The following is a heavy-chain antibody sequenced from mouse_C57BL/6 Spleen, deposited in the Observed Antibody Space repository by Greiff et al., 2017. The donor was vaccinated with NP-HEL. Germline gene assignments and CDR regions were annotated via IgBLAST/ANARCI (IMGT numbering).Heavy chain of an antibody. CDR3: AKCYYDYDGAMDY. D-gene: IGHD2-4*01. J-gene: IGHJ4*01. CDR1: GFTFSSYA. CDR2: ISDGGSYT. Sequence: EVQRVESGGGLVKPGGSLKLSCAASGFTFSSYAMSWVRQTPEKRLEWVATISDGGSYTYYPDNVKGRFTISRDNAKNNLYLQMSHLKSEDTAMYYGAKCYYDYDGAMDYWGQGTSVTVSS. V-gene: IGHV5-4*01.